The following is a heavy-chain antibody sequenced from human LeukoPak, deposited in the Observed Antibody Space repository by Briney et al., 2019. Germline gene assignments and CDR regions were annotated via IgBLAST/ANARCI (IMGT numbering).Heavy chain of an antibody. CDR2: INPNSGGT. Sequence: GASVKVSCKASGYTFTGYYMHWVRQAPGQGLEWMGWINPNSGGTNYAQKFQGRVTMTRDTSISTAYMELSSLRSEDTAVYYCARMMVRGVIRSLYYYYYGMDVWGKGTTVTVSS. V-gene: IGHV1-2*02. D-gene: IGHD3-10*01. CDR1: GYTFTGYY. CDR3: ARMMVRGVIRSLYYYYYGMDV. J-gene: IGHJ6*04.